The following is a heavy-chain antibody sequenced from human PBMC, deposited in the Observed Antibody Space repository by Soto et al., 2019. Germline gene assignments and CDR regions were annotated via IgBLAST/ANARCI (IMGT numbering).Heavy chain of an antibody. CDR1: GGSISSYY. Sequence: PSETLSLTCTVSGGSISSYYWSWIRQPPGKGLEWIGYIYYSGSTNYNPSLKSRVTISVDTSKNQFSLKLSSVTAADTAVYYCARNIVVVPAAMTYYYYMDVWGKGTTVTVSS. V-gene: IGHV4-59*01. CDR2: IYYSGST. D-gene: IGHD2-2*01. CDR3: ARNIVVVPAAMTYYYYMDV. J-gene: IGHJ6*03.